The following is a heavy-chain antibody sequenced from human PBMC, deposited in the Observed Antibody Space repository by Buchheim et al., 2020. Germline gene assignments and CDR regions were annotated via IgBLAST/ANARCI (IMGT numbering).Heavy chain of an antibody. CDR1: GFSFSSYA. D-gene: IGHD1-26*01. J-gene: IGHJ4*02. Sequence: EVQLLESGGGLVQPGGSLRLSCAASGFSFSSYAMGWVRQAPGKGLEWVSVISDSGGNIYYADAVKGRVTISRDNSQNTGYLQMNSLRAEDAALYYCAKGNSIVGTTKHFDNWGQGTL. CDR3: AKGNSIVGTTKHFDN. V-gene: IGHV3-23*01. CDR2: ISDSGGNI.